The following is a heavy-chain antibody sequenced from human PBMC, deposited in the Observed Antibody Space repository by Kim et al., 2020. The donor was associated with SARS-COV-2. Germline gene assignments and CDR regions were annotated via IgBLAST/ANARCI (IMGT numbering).Heavy chain of an antibody. D-gene: IGHD3-22*01. CDR1: GYTFTSYG. Sequence: ASVKVSCKASGYTFTSYGISWVRQAPGQGLEWMGWISAYNGNTNYAQKLQGRVTMTTDTSTSTAYMELRSLRSDDTAVYYCARDEVVTTVYYYYYGMDVWGQGTTVTVSS. V-gene: IGHV1-18*01. J-gene: IGHJ6*02. CDR2: ISAYNGNT. CDR3: ARDEVVTTVYYYYYGMDV.